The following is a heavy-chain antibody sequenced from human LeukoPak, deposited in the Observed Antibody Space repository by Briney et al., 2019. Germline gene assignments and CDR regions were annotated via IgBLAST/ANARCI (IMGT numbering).Heavy chain of an antibody. CDR1: GGSISRDDSY. CDR3: ASNRDSSGYPFDY. CDR2: IFYSGNT. Sequence: PSETLSLTCTVSGGSISRDDSYWSWIRQHPGRGLEWIGYIFYSGNTYYNPSLKSRLTMSVDTSKNQFSLNLGSVSAADTAVYYCASNRDSSGYPFDYWGQGTLVTVSS. J-gene: IGHJ4*02. D-gene: IGHD3-22*01. V-gene: IGHV4-31*03.